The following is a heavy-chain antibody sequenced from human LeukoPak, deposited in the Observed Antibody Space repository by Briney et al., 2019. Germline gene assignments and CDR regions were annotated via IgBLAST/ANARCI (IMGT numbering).Heavy chain of an antibody. V-gene: IGHV3-66*01. CDR1: GFTVTNND. CDR3: ARAVYSGSST. J-gene: IGHJ4*02. D-gene: IGHD1-26*01. Sequence: PGGSLRLSCAASGFTVTNNDMSWVRQAPGKGLEWVSVIYSGDNTNYADSVKGRFTISRDNAKNSLYLQMNSLRAEDTAVYYCARAVYSGSSTWGQGTLVTVSS. CDR2: IYSGDNT.